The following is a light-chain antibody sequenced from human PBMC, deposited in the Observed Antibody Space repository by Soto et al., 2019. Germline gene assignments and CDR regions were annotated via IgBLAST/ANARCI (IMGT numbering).Light chain of an antibody. Sequence: SQLTQSPSSLSASVGDRFTITCRSSQGIITLLSWYQQKPVXARXGXXXXXXXLQSGVPSRFSGRGSGTDFTLTISSLQPEDFGTYYCQQANSFPFIFAQGTKVDIK. J-gene: IGKJ2*01. CDR1: QGIITL. CDR2: XXX. V-gene: IGKV1-9*01. CDR3: QQANSFPFI.